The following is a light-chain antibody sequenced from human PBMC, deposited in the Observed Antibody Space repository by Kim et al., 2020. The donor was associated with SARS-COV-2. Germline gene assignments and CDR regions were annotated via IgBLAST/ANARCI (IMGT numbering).Light chain of an antibody. CDR3: QVWDSSSDHVV. Sequence: PGKTARITCGGNNIGSKRVHWYQQKPGQAPVLVIYYDSDRPSGIPERFSGSNSGNTATLTISRVEAGDEADYYCQVWDSSSDHVVFGGGTKLTVL. CDR2: YDS. V-gene: IGLV3-21*04. CDR1: NIGSKR. J-gene: IGLJ2*01.